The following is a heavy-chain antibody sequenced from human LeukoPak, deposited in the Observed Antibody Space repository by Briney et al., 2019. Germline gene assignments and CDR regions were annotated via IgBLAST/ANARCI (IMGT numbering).Heavy chain of an antibody. Sequence: GRSLRLSCAASGFTFSSYGMHWVRQAPGKGLEWVAVISYDGSNKYYADSVKGRFTISRDNSKNTVYLQMNSLRAEDTAVYYCARGLRNTDTFDIWGQGTTVTVSS. CDR1: GFTFSSYG. J-gene: IGHJ3*02. V-gene: IGHV3-30*03. CDR3: ARGLRNTDTFDI. CDR2: ISYDGSNK.